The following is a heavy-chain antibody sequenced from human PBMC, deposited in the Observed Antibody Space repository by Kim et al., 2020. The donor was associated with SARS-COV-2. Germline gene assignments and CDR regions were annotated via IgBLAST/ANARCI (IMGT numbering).Heavy chain of an antibody. J-gene: IGHJ6*02. CDR1: GGSISSSSYY. CDR3: ARQQFGELYFYYYYGMDV. V-gene: IGHV4-39*01. CDR2: IYYSGST. D-gene: IGHD3-10*01. Sequence: SETLSLTCTVSGGSISSSSYYWGWIRQPPGKGLEWIGSIYYSGSTYYNQSLKSRVTISVDTSKNQFSLKLSSVTAADTAVYYCARQQFGELYFYYYYGMDVWGQGTTVTVSS.